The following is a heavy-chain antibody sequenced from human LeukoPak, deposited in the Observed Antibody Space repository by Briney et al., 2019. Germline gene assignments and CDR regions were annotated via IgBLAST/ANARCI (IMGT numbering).Heavy chain of an antibody. CDR2: VSGSGSTV. Sequence: GSLRLFCAASGFTFGYHIINLVRPPPRKRLEWVAYVSGSGSTVYYADSVKGRFTVSRDNGKSSLYLQMNSLRVEDTALYYCVRQFASWGQGTLVTVSS. CDR3: VRQFAS. V-gene: IGHV3-48*01. J-gene: IGHJ4*02. CDR1: GFTFGYHI.